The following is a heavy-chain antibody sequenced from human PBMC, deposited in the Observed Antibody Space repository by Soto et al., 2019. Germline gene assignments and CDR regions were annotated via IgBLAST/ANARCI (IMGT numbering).Heavy chain of an antibody. J-gene: IGHJ4*02. CDR2: ISYDGSNK. D-gene: IGHD3-22*01. Sequence: GGSLRLSCAASGFTFSSYAMHWVRQAPGKGLEWVAVISYDGSNKYYADSVKGRFTISRDNSKNTLYLQMNSLRAEDTAVYYCARSTYYYDGSGYHLDYWGQGTLVTVSS. V-gene: IGHV3-30-3*01. CDR1: GFTFSSYA. CDR3: ARSTYYYDGSGYHLDY.